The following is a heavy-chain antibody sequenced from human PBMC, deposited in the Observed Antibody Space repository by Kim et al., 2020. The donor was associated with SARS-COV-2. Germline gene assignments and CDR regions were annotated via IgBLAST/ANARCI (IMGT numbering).Heavy chain of an antibody. CDR1: GYTFTSYG. V-gene: IGHV1-18*01. Sequence: ASVKVSCKASGYTFTSYGISWVRQAPGQGLEWMGWISAYNGNTNYAQKLQGRVTMTTDTSTSTAYMELRSLRSDDTAVYYCATDYGDYSYHYYYGMDVWGQGTTVTVSS. J-gene: IGHJ6*02. CDR3: ATDYGDYSYHYYYGMDV. D-gene: IGHD4-17*01. CDR2: ISAYNGNT.